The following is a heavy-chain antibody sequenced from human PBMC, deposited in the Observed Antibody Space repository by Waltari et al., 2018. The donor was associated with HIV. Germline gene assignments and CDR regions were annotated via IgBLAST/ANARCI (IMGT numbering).Heavy chain of an antibody. J-gene: IGHJ4*02. CDR1: GGSFTNFY. CDR3: ARRGSSASPLTL. V-gene: IGHV4-34*01. CDR2: ITHGGDT. Sequence: QVQLQQWGAGLLKPSETLSLTCSVYGGSFTNFYWSWIRQTHDEGLQWIGEITHGGDTNVNPSLKSRVIMSIDTSKYEISLNLTSVSVADTALYFCARRGSSASPLTLWGRGSRVTVSS. D-gene: IGHD3-10*01.